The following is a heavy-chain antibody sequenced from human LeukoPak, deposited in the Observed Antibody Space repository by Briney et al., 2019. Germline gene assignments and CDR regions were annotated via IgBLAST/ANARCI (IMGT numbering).Heavy chain of an antibody. J-gene: IGHJ4*02. D-gene: IGHD3-16*02. CDR3: ATRGDLSWFGALRH. CDR2: IGQDGRET. V-gene: IGHV3-7*01. Sequence: GGSLRLSCVVSGFTFSNYWMDWVRQAPGKGLEWVAFIGQDGRETNYAGSVKGRFTIFRDNAKNSLYLQMNNLRVEDTAVYYCATRGDLSWFGALRHWSQGTVVTVSS. CDR1: GFTFSNYW.